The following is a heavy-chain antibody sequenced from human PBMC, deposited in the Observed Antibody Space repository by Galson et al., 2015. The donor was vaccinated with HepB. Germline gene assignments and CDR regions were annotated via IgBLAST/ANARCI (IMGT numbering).Heavy chain of an antibody. D-gene: IGHD2-21*01. V-gene: IGHV1-3*01. Sequence: SVKVSCKASGYTFTSYAMHWVRQAPGQRLEWMGWINAGNGNTKYSQKFQGRVTITRDTSASTAYMELSSLRSEDTAVYYCATYSVIAMQTEYYYYYYMDVWGKGTTVTVSS. CDR1: GYTFTSYA. J-gene: IGHJ6*03. CDR2: INAGNGNT. CDR3: ATYSVIAMQTEYYYYYYMDV.